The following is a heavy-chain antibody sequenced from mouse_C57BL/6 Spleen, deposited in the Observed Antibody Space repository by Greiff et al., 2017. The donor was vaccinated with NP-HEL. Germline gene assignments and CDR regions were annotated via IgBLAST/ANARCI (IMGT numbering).Heavy chain of an antibody. V-gene: IGHV1-69*01. Sequence: QVQLQQPGAELVMPGASVKLSCKASGYTFTSYWMHWVKQRPGQGLEWIGEIDPSDSYTNYNQKFKGKSTLTVDKSSSTAYMQLSSLTSEDSAVYYCARSLPSGSAMDYWGQGTSVTVSS. J-gene: IGHJ4*01. CDR1: GYTFTSYW. D-gene: IGHD2-1*01. CDR2: IDPSDSYT. CDR3: ARSLPSGSAMDY.